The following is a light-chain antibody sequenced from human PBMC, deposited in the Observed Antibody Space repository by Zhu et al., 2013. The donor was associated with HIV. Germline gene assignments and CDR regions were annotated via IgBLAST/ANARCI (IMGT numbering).Light chain of an antibody. Sequence: DFQLTQSPSFLSASVGDRVTITCRASQGLDTYLAWYQQKPGKAPKVLMSRSYTLQSGSRQGSAAVDLAQNSLSQSATYSLKILRLYYCQQLSTYPLYAFGPGPRWRSN. V-gene: IGKV1-9*01. J-gene: IGKJ2*01. CDR2: RSY. CDR3: QQLSTYPLYA. CDR1: QGLDTY.